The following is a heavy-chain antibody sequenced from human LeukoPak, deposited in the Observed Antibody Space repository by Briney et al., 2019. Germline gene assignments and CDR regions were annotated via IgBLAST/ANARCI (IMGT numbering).Heavy chain of an antibody. V-gene: IGHV4-34*01. D-gene: IGHD3-16*01. J-gene: IGHJ4*02. CDR1: GGSFSGYY. CDR3: ARANSDRRALRTYYDYVWGSLSNPYFDY. CDR2: INHSGST. Sequence: PSETLSLTCAVYGGSFSGYYWSWLRQPPGKGLEWLGEINHSGSTNYNPSRKSRITISVDTSKSQFSLKLSSVAAADTAVYYCARANSDRRALRTYYDYVWGSLSNPYFDYWGQGALVTVSS.